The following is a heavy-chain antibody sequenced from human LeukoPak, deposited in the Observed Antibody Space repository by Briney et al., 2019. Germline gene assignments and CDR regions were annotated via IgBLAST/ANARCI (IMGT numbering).Heavy chain of an antibody. CDR3: AKDLPITMIVVIITGFDY. D-gene: IGHD3-22*01. V-gene: IGHV3-23*01. CDR2: ISGSGGST. Sequence: GGSLRLSCAPSGFTFSSYAMTWVRQAPGKGLEWVSAISGSGGSTYYADSVKGRFTISRDNSKNTLYLQMNSLRAEDTAVYYCAKDLPITMIVVIITGFDYWGQGTLVTVSS. J-gene: IGHJ4*02. CDR1: GFTFSSYA.